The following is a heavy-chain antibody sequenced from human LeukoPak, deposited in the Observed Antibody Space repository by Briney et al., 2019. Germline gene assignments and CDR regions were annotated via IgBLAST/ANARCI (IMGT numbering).Heavy chain of an antibody. V-gene: IGHV3-7*01. Sequence: GSLRLSCAASGFTFSSYWMGWVRQAPGKGLEWVANIKEDGSAKYYVDSVQGRFTISRDNAKNSLFLQMDSLRAEDTAVYYCARDGGRNFDHWGQGTLVTVSS. CDR3: ARDGGRNFDH. CDR2: IKEDGSAK. CDR1: GFTFSSYW. J-gene: IGHJ4*02.